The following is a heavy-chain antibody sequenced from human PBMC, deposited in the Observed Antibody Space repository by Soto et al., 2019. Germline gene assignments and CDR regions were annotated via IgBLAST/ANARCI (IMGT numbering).Heavy chain of an antibody. J-gene: IGHJ4*02. CDR1: GFTFSHFW. D-gene: IGHD6-6*01. Sequence: GSLRLSCAASGFTFSHFWMNWVRQAPGKGLEWVAYISADGRETNHVDSVKGRFTIFRDNAKNSLFLQMNSLRAEDTAVYYCARTPRLLDSWGQGTLVTVSS. CDR2: ISADGRET. CDR3: ARTPRLLDS. V-gene: IGHV3-7*01.